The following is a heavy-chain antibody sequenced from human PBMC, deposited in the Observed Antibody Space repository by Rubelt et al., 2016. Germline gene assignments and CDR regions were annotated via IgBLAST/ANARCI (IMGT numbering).Heavy chain of an antibody. D-gene: IGHD6-19*01. V-gene: IGHV3-74*01. CDR2: INSDGTTT. CDR3: ARDANPGDSSGWAAYFQH. CDR1: GFTFSNYW. Sequence: EVQLVESGGELIQPGGSLRLSCAASGFTFSNYWMHWVRQAPGKGLVWVARINSDGTTTTYADSVKGRFTISRDYAPNTLYLQITKLRDEGTAVYYCARDANPGDSSGWAAYFQHWGQGTLVTVSS. J-gene: IGHJ1*01.